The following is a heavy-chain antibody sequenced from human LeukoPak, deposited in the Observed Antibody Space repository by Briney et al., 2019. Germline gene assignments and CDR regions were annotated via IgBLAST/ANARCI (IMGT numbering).Heavy chain of an antibody. V-gene: IGHV3-48*03. J-gene: IGHJ6*04. CDR2: ISSSGSTI. CDR1: GFTFSSYE. D-gene: IGHD3-10*02. CDR3: AELGITMIGGV. Sequence: GGTLRLSCAASGFTFSSYEMDWVRQAPGKGLEWVSYISSSGSTIYYADSVKGRFTISRDNAKNSLYLQMNSLRAEDTAVYYCAELGITMIGGVWGKGTTVTISS.